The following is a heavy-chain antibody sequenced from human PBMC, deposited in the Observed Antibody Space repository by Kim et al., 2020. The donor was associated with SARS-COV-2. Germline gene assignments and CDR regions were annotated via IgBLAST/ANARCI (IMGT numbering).Heavy chain of an antibody. CDR2: TS. V-gene: IGHV1-69*01. CDR3: AREVVEYFDY. Sequence: TSNYALKFKRRVPITADESTSTAYMGLNRLRSEDTAVYYCAREVVEYFDYWGQGTLVTVAS. D-gene: IGHD2-2*01. J-gene: IGHJ4*02.